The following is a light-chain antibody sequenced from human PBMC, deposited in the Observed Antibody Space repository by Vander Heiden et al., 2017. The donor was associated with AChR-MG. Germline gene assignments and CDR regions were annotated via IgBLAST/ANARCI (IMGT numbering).Light chain of an antibody. Sequence: QSVLTQPPSVSGAPGQRVTISCTGSSSNIGAGYDVHWYQQFPGTAPKLLIYGNNNRPSGVPDRFSGSKSGTSASLAITGLQADDEADYHCQSYDSSLSGSVFGGGTKVTVI. CDR3: QSYDSSLSGSV. V-gene: IGLV1-40*01. CDR1: SSNIGAGYD. J-gene: IGLJ2*01. CDR2: GNN.